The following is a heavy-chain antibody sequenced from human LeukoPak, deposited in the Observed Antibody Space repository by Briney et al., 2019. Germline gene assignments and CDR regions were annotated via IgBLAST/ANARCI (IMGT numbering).Heavy chain of an antibody. Sequence: PGGSLRLSCSASGFTFSDYGMHWVRQAPGKGLEWVAVIWYDGSNKDYTDSVKGRFTISRDNSENTLYLQMNSLRVEDTAVYYCAREHTRAATGTHWFGPWGQGTVVTVSS. CDR2: IWYDGSNK. D-gene: IGHD6-13*01. V-gene: IGHV3-33*01. J-gene: IGHJ5*02. CDR3: AREHTRAATGTHWFGP. CDR1: GFTFSDYG.